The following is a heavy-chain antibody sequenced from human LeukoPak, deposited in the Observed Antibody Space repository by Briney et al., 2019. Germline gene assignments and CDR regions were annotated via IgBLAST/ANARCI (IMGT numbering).Heavy chain of an antibody. J-gene: IGHJ4*02. CDR3: VRLRRNSDISGFYYYYDF. D-gene: IGHD3-22*01. Sequence: GGSLRLSCVASGYTFSSYSRNWVRHAPGKGLEWVSSISVRSNYIYYADSVRGRFSISRDDARDSLYLQMNSLRAEDTAVYFCVRLRRNSDISGFYYYYDFWGQGTLVTVSS. V-gene: IGHV3-21*01. CDR1: GYTFSSYS. CDR2: ISVRSNYI.